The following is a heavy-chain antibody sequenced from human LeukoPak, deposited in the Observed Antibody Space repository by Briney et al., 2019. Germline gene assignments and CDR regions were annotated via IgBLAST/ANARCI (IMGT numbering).Heavy chain of an antibody. V-gene: IGHV3-30*07. CDR2: ISYDGSHE. D-gene: IGHD3-10*02. Sequence: PGGSLSLSCAASGFTFSIYAIHWVRQAPGKGLEWITTISYDGSHEYYADSVKGRFTISRDNAKNSLYLQMNSLRAEDTAVYYCAELGITMIGGVWGKGTTVTISS. CDR1: GFTFSIYA. CDR3: AELGITMIGGV. J-gene: IGHJ6*04.